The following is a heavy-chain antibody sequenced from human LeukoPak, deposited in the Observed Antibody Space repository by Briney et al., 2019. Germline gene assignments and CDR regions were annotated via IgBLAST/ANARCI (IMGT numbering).Heavy chain of an antibody. CDR1: GGSISSYY. CDR2: IYYSGST. V-gene: IGHV4-59*08. D-gene: IGHD3-9*01. J-gene: IGHJ6*02. Sequence: PSETLSLTCTVSGGSISSYYWSWIRQPPGKGLEWIGYIYYSGSTNYDPSLKSRVTMSVDTSKNQFSLKLSSVTVADTAVYYCARQNYYDILTGYQYGMDVWGQGTTVTVSS. CDR3: ARQNYYDILTGYQYGMDV.